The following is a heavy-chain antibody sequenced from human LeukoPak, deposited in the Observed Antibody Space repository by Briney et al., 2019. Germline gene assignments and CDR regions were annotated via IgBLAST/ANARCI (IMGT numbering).Heavy chain of an antibody. V-gene: IGHV4-39*07. CDR2: IYYSGST. J-gene: IGHJ4*02. CDR3: AGDYGSGILI. CDR1: GGSISSSSYY. Sequence: SATLSLTCTVSGGSISSSSYYWGWIRPPPGKGLEWIGSIYYSGSTNYNPSLKSRVTISVDTSKNQFSLKLSSVTAADTAVYYCAGDYGSGILIWGQGTLVTVSS. D-gene: IGHD3-10*01.